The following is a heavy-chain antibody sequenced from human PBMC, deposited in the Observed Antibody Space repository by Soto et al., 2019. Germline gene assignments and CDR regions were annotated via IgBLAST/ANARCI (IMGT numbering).Heavy chain of an antibody. V-gene: IGHV4-34*01. J-gene: IGHJ6*03. Sequence: QVQLQQWGAGLLKPSETLSLTCAVYGGSFSGYYWSWIRQPPGRGLEWIGEINHSGSTNYNPSLKSRVTMSVDTSKIQFSLKLSSVTAADTAVYFCARAVGGYDFWSASYYYYYDMDVWGKGTTVTVSS. CDR2: INHSGST. D-gene: IGHD3-3*01. CDR1: GGSFSGYY. CDR3: ARAVGGYDFWSASYYYYYDMDV.